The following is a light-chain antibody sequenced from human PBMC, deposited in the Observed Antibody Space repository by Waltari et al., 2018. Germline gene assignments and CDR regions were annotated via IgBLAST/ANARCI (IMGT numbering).Light chain of an antibody. J-gene: IGKJ4*01. V-gene: IGKV1-17*01. CDR3: LQHNSYPLT. Sequence: DLQMTHSPSSLSPSVGDPLTITCRASQGISSYLNWFQQKPGRAPKLLIYTATTLQSGVPSRFSGSGSGTEFTLTISSLQPEDFAAYYCLQHNSYPLTFGGGTKVENK. CDR1: QGISSY. CDR2: TAT.